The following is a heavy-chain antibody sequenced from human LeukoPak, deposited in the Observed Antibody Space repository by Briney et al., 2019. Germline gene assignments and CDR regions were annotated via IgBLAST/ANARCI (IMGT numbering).Heavy chain of an antibody. V-gene: IGHV4-30-2*01. CDR1: GGSISSGGYY. CDR2: IYHSGST. CDR3: ARDRVVDQLPRNDAFDI. D-gene: IGHD2-2*01. Sequence: PSETLSLTCTVSGGSISSGGYYWSWIRQPPGKGLEWIGYIYHSGSTYYNPSLKSRVTISVDRSKNQFSLKLSSVTAADTAVYYCARDRVVDQLPRNDAFDIWGQGTMVTVSS. J-gene: IGHJ3*02.